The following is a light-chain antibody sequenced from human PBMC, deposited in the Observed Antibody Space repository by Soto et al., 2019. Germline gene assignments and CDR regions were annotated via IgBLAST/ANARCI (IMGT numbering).Light chain of an antibody. Sequence: DIQMTQSPSSLSASVGDRVTITCQASQDISNFLNWYQQKPGKAPKLLIYDASNLQTGVPSRFSGSGSGTDFTFTISSLQTEDSATYSCHQYDNVPQTFGQGTKLEIK. CDR1: QDISNF. CDR2: DAS. CDR3: HQYDNVPQT. V-gene: IGKV1-33*01. J-gene: IGKJ2*01.